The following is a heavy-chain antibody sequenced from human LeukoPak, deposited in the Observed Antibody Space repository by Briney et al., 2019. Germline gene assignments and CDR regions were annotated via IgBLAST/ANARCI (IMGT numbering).Heavy chain of an antibody. J-gene: IGHJ3*01. CDR1: GFTLSSHD. D-gene: IGHD1-1*01. CDR3: ARESSITSGTTGETFDF. V-gene: IGHV3-13*01. Sequence: GGSLRLSCAASGFTLSSHDMHWVRQASGKGLEWVSAIAISGNRYYSRSVKGRFTISRENGKNALYHQMNSLRAEDTALYYCARESSITSGTTGETFDFWGQGTTVTVSS. CDR2: IAISGNR.